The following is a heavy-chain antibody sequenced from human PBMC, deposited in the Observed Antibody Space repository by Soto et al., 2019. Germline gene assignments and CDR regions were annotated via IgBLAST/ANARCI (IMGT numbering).Heavy chain of an antibody. J-gene: IGHJ5*02. CDR1: GGTFSSYA. CDR2: IIPIFGTA. CDR3: ASSSTGYSSGWAYNWFDP. D-gene: IGHD6-19*01. Sequence: PVKVSCKASGGTFSSYAISWVRQAPGQGLEWMGGIIPIFGTANYAQKFQGRVTITADESTSTAYMELSSLRSEDTAVYYCASSSTGYSSGWAYNWFDPWGQGTLVTVSS. V-gene: IGHV1-69*13.